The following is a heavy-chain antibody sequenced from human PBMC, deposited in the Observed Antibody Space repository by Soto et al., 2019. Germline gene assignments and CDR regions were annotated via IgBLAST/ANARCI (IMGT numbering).Heavy chain of an antibody. D-gene: IGHD5-12*01. V-gene: IGHV3-23*01. CDR3: AKGDRDGYNYGFDY. CDR2: ISGSGGST. Sequence: EVQLLESGGGLVQPGGSLRLSCAASGFTFSSYAMSWVRQALGKGLEWVSAISGSGGSTYYADSVKGRFTISRDNSKNTLYLQMNSLRAEDTAVYYGAKGDRDGYNYGFDYWGQGTLVTVSS. J-gene: IGHJ4*02. CDR1: GFTFSSYA.